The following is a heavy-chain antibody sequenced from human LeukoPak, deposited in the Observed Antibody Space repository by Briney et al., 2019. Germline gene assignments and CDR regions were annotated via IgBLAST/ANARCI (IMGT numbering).Heavy chain of an antibody. CDR3: ARGIVATINDY. V-gene: IGHV4-59*01. D-gene: IGHD5-12*01. Sequence: SETLSLACTVSGASITDYYWSWIRQHPGKGLEWIGYIFYSRNTNYNPSLKSRVTISVDTSKKQFSLKVYSVTAADTAVYFCARGIVATINDYWGQGKLVTVSS. CDR1: GASITDYY. J-gene: IGHJ4*02. CDR2: IFYSRNT.